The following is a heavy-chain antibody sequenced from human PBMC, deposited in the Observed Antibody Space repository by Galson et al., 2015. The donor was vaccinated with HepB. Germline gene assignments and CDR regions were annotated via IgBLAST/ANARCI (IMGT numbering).Heavy chain of an antibody. CDR3: ASDLIVGNAFDI. D-gene: IGHD3-22*01. J-gene: IGHJ3*02. CDR2: IYSGGST. Sequence: SLRLSCAASGFTVSTNYMSWVRQAPGKGLEWVSVIYSGGSTYYVDSVKGRFTISRDNSKNTLYLQMNSLRAEDTAVYYCASDLIVGNAFDIWGQGTIVTVSS. CDR1: GFTVSTNY. V-gene: IGHV3-53*01.